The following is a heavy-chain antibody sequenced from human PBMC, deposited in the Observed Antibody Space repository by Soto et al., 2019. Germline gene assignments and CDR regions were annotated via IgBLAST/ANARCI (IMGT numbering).Heavy chain of an antibody. Sequence: ASVKVSCKASGYTFTSYDINWVRQATGQRLEWMGWMNASNGNTKYSQKFQGRVTITRDTSASTAYMELSSLRSEDTAVYYCARAVGAIFGVVLYYYYGMDVWGQGTTVTVSS. D-gene: IGHD3-3*01. CDR2: MNASNGNT. CDR3: ARAVGAIFGVVLYYYYGMDV. CDR1: GYTFTSYD. J-gene: IGHJ6*02. V-gene: IGHV1-3*01.